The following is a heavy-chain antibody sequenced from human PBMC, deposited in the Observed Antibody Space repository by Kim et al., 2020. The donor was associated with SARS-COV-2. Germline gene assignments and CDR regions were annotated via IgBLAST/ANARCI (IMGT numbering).Heavy chain of an antibody. CDR2: IYYSGST. CDR1: GGSLSSGKYY. J-gene: IGHJ4*02. Sequence: SETLSLTCTVSGGSLSSGKYYWSWIRQPPGKGLEWIGYIYYSGSTNYNPSLKSRVTISVDTSKNQFSLKLRSVSAADTAVYYCASTEHYYDSSGYYPYYFAYWGQASLVTVSS. V-gene: IGHV4-61*01. CDR3: ASTEHYYDSSGYYPYYFAY. D-gene: IGHD3-22*01.